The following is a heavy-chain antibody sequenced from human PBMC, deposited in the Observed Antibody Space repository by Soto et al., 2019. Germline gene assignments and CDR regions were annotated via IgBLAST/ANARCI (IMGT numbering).Heavy chain of an antibody. CDR3: ATDKGDSFGYGSY. Sequence: ASVKVSCKASGFTFSHSAVQGVRQARGQRLEWIGWIVVGSGNTNYAQKFQERVTITRDMSTTTAYMELSSLRSEDTAVYYCATDKGDSFGYGSYWGQGTLVTVSS. J-gene: IGHJ4*02. CDR2: IVVGSGNT. D-gene: IGHD5-18*01. CDR1: GFTFSHSA. V-gene: IGHV1-58*01.